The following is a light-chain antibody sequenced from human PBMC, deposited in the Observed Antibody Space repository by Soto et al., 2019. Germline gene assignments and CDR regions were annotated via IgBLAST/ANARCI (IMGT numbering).Light chain of an antibody. CDR2: RAS. CDR3: HKHFGPPPT. CDR1: QSILWRSDNNNY. V-gene: IGKV4-1*01. J-gene: IGKJ4*01. Sequence: DIVMTQSPDSLAVSLGERATINCKSSQSILWRSDNNNYLSWYQHKPGQPPKLLLSRASTRESGVPDRFSGSRSETDFTINISRLQAEDVAVYFCHKHFGPPPTFGGGTKVEIK.